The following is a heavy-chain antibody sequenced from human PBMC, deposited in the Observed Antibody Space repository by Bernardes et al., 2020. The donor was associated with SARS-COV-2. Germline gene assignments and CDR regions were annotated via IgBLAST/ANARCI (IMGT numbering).Heavy chain of an antibody. CDR1: GYAFRSYG. CDR2: ISGFNGDT. Sequence: ASVKVSCKACGYAFRSYGIGWARQAPGQGLEWMGWISGFNGDTSYIQKIQDRVTMTTDTSTSTAYMDLRDLRSDDTAVYYCAREVMVRISDTYRNGMDLWGQGTTVTVSS. V-gene: IGHV1-18*01. D-gene: IGHD3-10*01. J-gene: IGHJ6*02. CDR3: AREVMVRISDTYRNGMDL.